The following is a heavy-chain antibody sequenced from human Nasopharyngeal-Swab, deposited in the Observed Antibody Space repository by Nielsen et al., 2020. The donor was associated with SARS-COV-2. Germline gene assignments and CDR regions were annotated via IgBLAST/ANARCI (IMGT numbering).Heavy chain of an antibody. D-gene: IGHD7-27*01. CDR2: IYYSGNT. J-gene: IGHJ4*02. CDR3: ARALQSGEYEDAYYFDY. CDR1: GGSISSSSYY. Sequence: SATLSLTCTVSGGSISSSSYYWGWLRQPPGKGLERIGRIYYSGNTYYNPPLKRRVTISVDTSKNQLSLKLSSVTAADTAVYYCARALQSGEYEDAYYFDYWGQGTLVTVSS. V-gene: IGHV4-39*01.